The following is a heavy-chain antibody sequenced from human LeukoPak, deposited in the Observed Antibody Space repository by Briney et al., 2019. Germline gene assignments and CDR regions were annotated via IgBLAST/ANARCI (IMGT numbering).Heavy chain of an antibody. D-gene: IGHD2-15*01. J-gene: IGHJ4*02. V-gene: IGHV3-30*02. CDR3: AKDRVESRVVVVAALDY. Sequence: GGSLRLSCAASGFTFSRYGMHWLRQAPAKGLDGVAFIRYDGSNTYCADSVNGRFTISRDNSKNTLYLHMNTLRGDDTAVYYCAKDRVESRVVVVAALDYWGQGTLVTVSS. CDR2: IRYDGSNT. CDR1: GFTFSRYG.